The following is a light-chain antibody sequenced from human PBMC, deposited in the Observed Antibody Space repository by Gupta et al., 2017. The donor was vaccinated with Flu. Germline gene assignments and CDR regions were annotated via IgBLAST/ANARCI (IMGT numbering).Light chain of an antibody. J-gene: IGKJ1*01. CDR2: GAS. CDR1: QTISNDH. V-gene: IGKV3-20*01. Sequence: EIVLAQSPGTLSLSEGERATLSCRASQTISNDHLAWYQQRPAQAPRLLIYGASSRATGIPDRFSGSGSGTEFTLTISRLEPDDSAVYHCQQYGSAPRTFGQGTKVEI. CDR3: QQYGSAPRT.